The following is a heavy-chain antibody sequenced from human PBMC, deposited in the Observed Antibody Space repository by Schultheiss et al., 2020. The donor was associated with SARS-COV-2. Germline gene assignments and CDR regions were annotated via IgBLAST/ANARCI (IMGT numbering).Heavy chain of an antibody. V-gene: IGHV3-23*01. Sequence: GGSLRLSCAASGFTFSIYAMSWVRQAPGKGLEWVSAIRATGTSSTFYADSVKGRFTISKDNSKNALYLEMNSLRAEDTGVYYCAKKVGAVADYWGQGILVTVSS. D-gene: IGHD6-19*01. CDR3: AKKVGAVADY. CDR1: GFTFSIYA. J-gene: IGHJ4*02. CDR2: IRATGTSST.